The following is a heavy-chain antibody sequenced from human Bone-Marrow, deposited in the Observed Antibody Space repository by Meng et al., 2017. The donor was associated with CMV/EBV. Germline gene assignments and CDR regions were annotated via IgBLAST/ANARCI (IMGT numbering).Heavy chain of an antibody. J-gene: IGHJ5*02. CDR2: IKQDGSEK. V-gene: IGHV3-7*01. CDR1: GFTFDDYA. Sequence: GGSLRLSCAASGFTFDDYAMHWVRQAPGKGLEWVANIKQDGSEKYYVDSVKGRFTISRDNAKNSLYLQMNSLRAEDTAVYYCARDMIARNWFDPWGQGTLVTVSS. D-gene: IGHD3-22*01. CDR3: ARDMIARNWFDP.